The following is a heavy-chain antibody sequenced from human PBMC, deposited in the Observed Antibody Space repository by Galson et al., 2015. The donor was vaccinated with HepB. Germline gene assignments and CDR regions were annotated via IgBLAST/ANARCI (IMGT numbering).Heavy chain of an antibody. V-gene: IGHV3-30*18. Sequence: SLRLSCAASGFTFSSYGMHWVRQAPGKGLEWVAVISYDGSNKYYADSVKGRFTISRDNSKNTLYLQMNSLRAEDTAVYYCAKDVAAADLYYYGMDVWGQGTTVTVSS. J-gene: IGHJ6*02. CDR1: GFTFSSYG. D-gene: IGHD6-13*01. CDR3: AKDVAAADLYYYGMDV. CDR2: ISYDGSNK.